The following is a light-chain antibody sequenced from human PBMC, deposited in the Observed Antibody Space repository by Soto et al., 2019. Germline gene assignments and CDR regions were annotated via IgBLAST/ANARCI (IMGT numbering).Light chain of an antibody. V-gene: IGLV2-11*01. Sequence: QSALTQPRSLSGSPGQSVTISCTGTSSDVSGFNYVSWYQQHPGKAPKLVIYDVSKRPSGVPDRFSGSKSGNTASLTISGLQAEDEADYYCCSYAGSYTWVFGGGTQLTVL. CDR2: DVS. J-gene: IGLJ3*02. CDR1: SSDVSGFNY. CDR3: CSYAGSYTWV.